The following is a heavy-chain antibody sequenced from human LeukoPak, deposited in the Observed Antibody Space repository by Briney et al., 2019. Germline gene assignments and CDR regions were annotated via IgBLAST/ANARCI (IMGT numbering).Heavy chain of an antibody. CDR3: ARDSDSSNWYNWFDP. J-gene: IGHJ5*02. Sequence: GGCLRLSCAASVFTFSSYAMSWVRQAPGKGLEWVSAITGSGGSTYYADSVKGRFTISRDNSKNTLYLQMNSLRAEDTAVYYCARDSDSSNWYNWFDPWGQGTLVTVSS. CDR1: VFTFSSYA. D-gene: IGHD6-13*01. V-gene: IGHV3-23*01. CDR2: ITGSGGST.